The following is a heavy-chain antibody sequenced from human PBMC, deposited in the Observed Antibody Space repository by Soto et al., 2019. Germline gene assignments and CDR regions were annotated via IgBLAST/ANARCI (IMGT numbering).Heavy chain of an antibody. J-gene: IGHJ5*02. V-gene: IGHV3-74*01. CDR3: ARSDWFDP. CDR2: IKSDGSST. CDR1: GFSLSGYW. Sequence: PGGSLRLSCAASGFSLSGYWMHWVRQAPGKGLVWVSRIKSDGSSTSYADSVKGRFTISRDNAKNTMYLQMNSLRGEDTAVYYCARSDWFDPWGQGTLVTVSS.